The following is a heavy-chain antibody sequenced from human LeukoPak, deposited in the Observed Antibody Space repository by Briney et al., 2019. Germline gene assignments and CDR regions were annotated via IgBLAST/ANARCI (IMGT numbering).Heavy chain of an antibody. CDR3: ARGRPYNWLDP. CDR1: GYSINTYY. D-gene: IGHD6-6*01. J-gene: IGHJ5*02. V-gene: IGHV4-59*01. CDR2: ISSSGAT. Sequence: PSETLSLTCTVSGYSINTYYWSWIRQPPGKGLEWIGYISSSGATNSNPSLRSRVTISLDRSTNEFSLSLKSVTAADTAMYYCARGRPYNWLDPWGQGTLVTVSS.